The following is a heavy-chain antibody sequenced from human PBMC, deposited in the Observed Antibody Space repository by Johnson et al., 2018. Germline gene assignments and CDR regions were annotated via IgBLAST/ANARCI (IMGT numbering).Heavy chain of an antibody. D-gene: IGHD2-15*01. V-gene: IGHV3-30*18. CDR1: GFTFSSYG. Sequence: VQLVETGGGVVQPGRSLRLSCAASGFTFSSYGMHWVRQAPGKGLEWVAVMSYDGSNKYYADSVKGRFTISRDNSKNPVDLKMNSLRAEGTAVYYCAKVAPPKKAVLAEYFQHWGQGTLVTVSA. CDR2: MSYDGSNK. CDR3: AKVAPPKKAVLAEYFQH. J-gene: IGHJ1*01.